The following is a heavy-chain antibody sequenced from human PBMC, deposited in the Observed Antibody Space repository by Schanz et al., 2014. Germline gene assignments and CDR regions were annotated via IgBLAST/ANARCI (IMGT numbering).Heavy chain of an antibody. CDR2: INAHTGNT. CDR1: GYIFGSHG. D-gene: IGHD3-10*01. J-gene: IGHJ3*02. CDR3: AIVHSATYHYISPGAFDI. V-gene: IGHV1-18*01. Sequence: QLMQSGSEVRKPGASVKVSCKASGYIFGSHGMTWVRQAPGQGPELMGWINAHTGNTHYAQKFQGRVNMTRDTVTTTVHLELTRLRTDDTAIYYCAIVHSATYHYISPGAFDIWGQGTRVTVSS.